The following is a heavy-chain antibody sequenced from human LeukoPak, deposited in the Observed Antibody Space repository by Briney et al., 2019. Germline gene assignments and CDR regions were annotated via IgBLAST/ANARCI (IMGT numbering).Heavy chain of an antibody. D-gene: IGHD6-19*01. CDR3: AKDISLNVAVAGFDY. Sequence: GGSLRLSCAASGFTFDDYAMHWVRQAPGKGLEWVSGISWNSGSIGYADSVKGRFTISRDNAKNSLYLQMNSLRAEDTALYYCAKDISLNVAVAGFDYWGQGTLVTVSS. CDR1: GFTFDDYA. CDR2: ISWNSGSI. J-gene: IGHJ4*02. V-gene: IGHV3-9*01.